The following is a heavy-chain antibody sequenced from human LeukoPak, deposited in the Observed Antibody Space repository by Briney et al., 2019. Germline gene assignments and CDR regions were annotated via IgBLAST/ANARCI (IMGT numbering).Heavy chain of an antibody. J-gene: IGHJ5*02. D-gene: IGHD3-16*01. CDR3: ATDRIGGVKGSKFAL. V-gene: IGHV3-23*01. CDR2: ISGSGGAT. CDR1: GFTFSSYS. Sequence: GGSLRLSCAASGFTFSSYSMSWVRQSPGKGLEWVSAISGSGGATYYADSVKGRFPISRDNSKNTLYLQMNTLRREDTTLYFCATDRIGGVKGSKFALWGQGTLVTVSS.